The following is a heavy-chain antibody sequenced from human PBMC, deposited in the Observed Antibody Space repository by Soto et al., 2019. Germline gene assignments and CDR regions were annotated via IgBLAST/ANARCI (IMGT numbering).Heavy chain of an antibody. J-gene: IGHJ6*02. Sequence: QVQLVESGGGVVQPGRSLRLSCAASRFTFSSYGMHWVRQAPGKGLEWVAVIWYDGSNKYYADSVKGRFTISRDNSKNTLYLQMNSLRAEDTAVNYCARDIAVLVTAIPPSYYYYYGMDVWGQGTTVTVSS. CDR2: IWYDGSNK. D-gene: IGHD2-21*02. V-gene: IGHV3-33*01. CDR3: ARDIAVLVTAIPPSYYYYYGMDV. CDR1: RFTFSSYG.